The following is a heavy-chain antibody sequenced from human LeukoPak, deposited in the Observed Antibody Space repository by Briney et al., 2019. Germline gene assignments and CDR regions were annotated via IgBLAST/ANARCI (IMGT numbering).Heavy chain of an antibody. V-gene: IGHV3-53*01. CDR1: GFTVSSNY. CDR3: ARGDGVYVY. J-gene: IGHJ4*02. Sequence: PGGSLRLSCEASGFTVSSNYMTWVRQAPGQGLEWVSVIYFGGTTYYADSVKGRFTISRDNSKNTVYLQMNSLRVEDTAVYYCARGDGVYVYWGQGTLVTVSS. CDR2: IYFGGTT. D-gene: IGHD5/OR15-5a*01.